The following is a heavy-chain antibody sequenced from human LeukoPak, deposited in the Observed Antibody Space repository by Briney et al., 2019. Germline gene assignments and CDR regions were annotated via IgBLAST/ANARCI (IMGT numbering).Heavy chain of an antibody. CDR2: INRDGSWT. CDR3: VSFYETY. CDR1: GNYW. J-gene: IGHJ4*02. V-gene: IGHV3-74*01. D-gene: IGHD2/OR15-2a*01. Sequence: GGSLRLSCAASGNYWMHWVRQAPGKGLVWVSHINRDGSWTSYADSVKGRFTISKDNAKNTVYLQMNNLRAEDTAVYYCVSFYETYWGRGTLVTVSS.